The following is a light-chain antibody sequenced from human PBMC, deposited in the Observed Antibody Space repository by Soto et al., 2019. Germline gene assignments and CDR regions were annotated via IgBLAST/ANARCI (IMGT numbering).Light chain of an antibody. V-gene: IGKV3-11*01. J-gene: IGKJ1*01. CDR2: DAS. CDR1: QSVSSY. CDR3: QQRSNWPSGT. Sequence: EIVLTQSPATLSLSPGERATLSCRASQSVSSYLAWYQQKPGQGPRLLIYDASNRATGIPARFSGSGSGTDFTLTISSLEPEDFAVYYCQQRSNWPSGTFGQGTKVEIK.